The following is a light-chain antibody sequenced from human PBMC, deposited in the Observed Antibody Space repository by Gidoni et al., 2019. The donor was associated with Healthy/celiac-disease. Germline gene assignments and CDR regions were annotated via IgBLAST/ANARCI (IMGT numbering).Light chain of an antibody. CDR3: MQALQTPYT. Sequence: DIVMTQSPLSLPVTPGEPASISCRSSQSLLHSNGYNYLDWYLQKPEQSPQLLIYLGSNRASGVPDRFSGSGSGTDFTLKISRVEAEDVGVYYCMQALQTPYTFGQXTKLEIK. CDR1: QSLLHSNGYNY. J-gene: IGKJ2*01. CDR2: LGS. V-gene: IGKV2-28*01.